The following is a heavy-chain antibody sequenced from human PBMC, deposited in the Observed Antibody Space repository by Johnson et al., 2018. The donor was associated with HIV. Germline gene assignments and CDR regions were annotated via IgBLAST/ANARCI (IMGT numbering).Heavy chain of an antibody. CDR2: ISSSGSTI. D-gene: IGHD3-3*01. V-gene: IGHV3-11*01. CDR3: ARDLTYYNCWSGYWGDAFDI. CDR1: GFTFSDYY. J-gene: IGHJ3*02. Sequence: QVQLVESGGGLVKPGGSLRLSCAASGFTFSDYYMSWIRQAPGKGRGLGSYISSSGSTIYYADSVKGRFTISRDNSKYTLYLQMNSLRAEDTAVYYCARDLTYYNCWSGYWGDAFDIWGQGTMVTVSS.